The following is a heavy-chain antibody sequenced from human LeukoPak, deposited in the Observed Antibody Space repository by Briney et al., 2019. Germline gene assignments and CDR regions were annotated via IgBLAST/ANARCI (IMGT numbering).Heavy chain of an antibody. J-gene: IGHJ5*02. V-gene: IGHV1-2*02. CDR2: INPNSGGT. D-gene: IGHD5-18*01. CDR1: GYTFTGYY. CDR3: ARDDQDTAMVIRTGNNWFDP. Sequence: GASVKVSCKASGYTFTGYYMHWVRQAPGQGLEWMGWINPNSGGTNYAQKFQGRVTMTRDTSISTAYMELSRLRSDDTAVYYCARDDQDTAMVIRTGNNWFDPWGQGTLVTVSS.